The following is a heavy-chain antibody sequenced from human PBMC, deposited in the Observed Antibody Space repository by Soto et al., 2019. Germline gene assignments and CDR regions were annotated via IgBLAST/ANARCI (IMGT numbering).Heavy chain of an antibody. Sequence: TLSLTCTVSGASISSYFWTWIRQPAGKGLDWIGRISTSGTTNYNPSLKSRVTMSVDTSKNHFSLNLSSATAADTAVYYCAREAGPDRWFDPWGQGTLVTVSS. CDR3: AREAGPDRWFDP. J-gene: IGHJ5*02. D-gene: IGHD6-19*01. V-gene: IGHV4-4*07. CDR1: GASISSYF. CDR2: ISTSGTT.